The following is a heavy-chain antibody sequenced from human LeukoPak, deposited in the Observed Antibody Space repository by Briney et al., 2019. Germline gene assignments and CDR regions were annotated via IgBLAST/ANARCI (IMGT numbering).Heavy chain of an antibody. D-gene: IGHD3-22*01. CDR3: ARSHYYDSSAYYFNYGLDV. Sequence: GGSLRLSCAASGFTFSSYYMNWVRQAPGKGLEWVSSIHSSDSYINYADSVRGRFTISRDNAKSSLYLQMNSLRAEDTAVYYCARSHYYDSSAYYFNYGLDVWGQGTTVIVSS. V-gene: IGHV3-21*01. CDR1: GFTFSSYY. CDR2: IHSSDSYI. J-gene: IGHJ6*02.